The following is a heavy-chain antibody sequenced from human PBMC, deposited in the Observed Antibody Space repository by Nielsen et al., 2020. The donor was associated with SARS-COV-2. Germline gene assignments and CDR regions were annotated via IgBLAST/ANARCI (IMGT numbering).Heavy chain of an antibody. J-gene: IGHJ6*02. CDR3: AKDGYSSSWYAPFNYYGMDV. CDR1: GFTFSSYG. V-gene: IGHV3-30*18. CDR2: ISYDGSNK. D-gene: IGHD6-13*01. Sequence: GESLKISCAASGFTFSSYGMHWVRQAPGKGLEWVAVISYDGSNKYYVDSVKGRFTISRDNSKNTLYLQMNSLRAEDTAVYYCAKDGYSSSWYAPFNYYGMDVWGQGTTVTVSS.